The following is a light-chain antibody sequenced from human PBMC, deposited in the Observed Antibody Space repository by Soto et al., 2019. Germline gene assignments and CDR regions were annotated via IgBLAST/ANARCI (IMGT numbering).Light chain of an antibody. J-gene: IGKJ4*02. CDR2: GAS. CDR1: QSISSD. V-gene: IGKV3D-15*01. CDR3: QQDYNPSFT. Sequence: EIVMTQSPSTLSVSPGERVTLSCRARQSISSDVAWYQQKPGQAPRLLIYGASSRASGIPARFSGSGSGTDFTLTISSLQPEDFADYYCQQDYNPSFTFGGGTKVDIK.